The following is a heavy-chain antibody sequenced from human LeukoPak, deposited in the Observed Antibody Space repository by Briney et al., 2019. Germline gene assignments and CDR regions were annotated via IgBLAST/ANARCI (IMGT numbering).Heavy chain of an antibody. CDR1: GYTFTSYY. CDR3: ARAVGATTDFDY. CDR2: INPSGGST. Sequence: ASVKVSCXASGYTFTSYYMHWVRQAPGQGLEWMGIINPSGGSTSYAQKFQGRVTMTRDTSTSTVYMELSSLRSEDTAVYYCARAVGATTDFDYWGQGTLVTVSS. J-gene: IGHJ4*02. V-gene: IGHV1-46*01. D-gene: IGHD1-26*01.